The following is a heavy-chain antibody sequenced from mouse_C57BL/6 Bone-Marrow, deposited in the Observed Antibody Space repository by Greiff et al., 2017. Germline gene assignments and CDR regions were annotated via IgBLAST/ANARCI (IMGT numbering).Heavy chain of an antibody. J-gene: IGHJ2*01. Sequence: QVHVKQSGAELVKPGASVKMSCKASGYTFTTYPIEWMKQNHGKSLEWIGNFHPYNDDTKYNEKFKGKATLTVEKSSSTVYLELSRLTSDDSAVYYCARGGNYGGYYFDYWGQGPTLTVSS. V-gene: IGHV1-47*01. CDR3: ARGGNYGGYYFDY. D-gene: IGHD2-1*01. CDR2: FHPYNDDT. CDR1: GYTFTTYP.